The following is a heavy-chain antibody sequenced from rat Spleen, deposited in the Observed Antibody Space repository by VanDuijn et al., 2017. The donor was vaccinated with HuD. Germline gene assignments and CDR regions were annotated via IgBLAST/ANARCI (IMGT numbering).Heavy chain of an antibody. D-gene: IGHD1-12*02. CDR1: GFSLMDYS. CDR2: MKYDGDT. J-gene: IGHJ1*01. V-gene: IGHV2S30*01. Sequence: QVQLKESGPGLVQPSQTLSLTCTVSGFSLMDYSVHWVRQPPGKGLEWMGRMKYDGDTYYNSALKSRLSISRDTSKSQVFLKMNSLQTDDTAIYFCTRVIYYYDGTYYYWYFDFWGPGTMVTVSS. CDR3: TRVIYYYDGTYYYWYFDF.